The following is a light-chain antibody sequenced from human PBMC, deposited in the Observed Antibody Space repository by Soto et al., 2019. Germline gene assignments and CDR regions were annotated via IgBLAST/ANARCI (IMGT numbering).Light chain of an antibody. CDR1: RSDVGSYNL. V-gene: IGLV2-23*01. J-gene: IGLJ2*01. CDR2: EAT. Sequence: QSALTQPASVSGSPGQSITMSCTGTRSDVGSYNLVSWYQQHPGKAPKLIIYEATKRPSGVSNRFSGSRSGNTASLTISGLQAEDEADYYFCSLGGNYVVFGGGTKLTGL. CDR3: CSLGGNYVV.